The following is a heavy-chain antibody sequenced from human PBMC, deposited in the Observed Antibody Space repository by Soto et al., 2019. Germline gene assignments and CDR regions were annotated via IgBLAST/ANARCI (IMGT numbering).Heavy chain of an antibody. CDR1: GGSVSSGSYY. CDR2: IYYSGST. CDR3: ARIRGSYYRIFDY. J-gene: IGHJ4*02. V-gene: IGHV4-61*01. Sequence: SETLSLTCTVSGGSVSSGSYYWSWIRQPPGKGLEWIGYIYYSGSTNYNPSLKSRVTISVDTSKNQFSLKLSSVTAADTAVYYCARIRGSYYRIFDYWGQGTLVTVSS. D-gene: IGHD1-26*01.